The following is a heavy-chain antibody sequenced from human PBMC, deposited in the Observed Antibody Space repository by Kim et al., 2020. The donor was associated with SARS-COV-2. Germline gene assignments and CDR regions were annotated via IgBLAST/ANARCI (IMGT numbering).Heavy chain of an antibody. D-gene: IGHD1-26*01. CDR3: ARRLVGATSFDY. J-gene: IGHJ4*02. Sequence: THATKPQGSVTLTTDPSTSTAYMELRSLRSDDTAVYYCARRLVGATSFDYWGQGTLVTVSS. V-gene: IGHV1-18*01.